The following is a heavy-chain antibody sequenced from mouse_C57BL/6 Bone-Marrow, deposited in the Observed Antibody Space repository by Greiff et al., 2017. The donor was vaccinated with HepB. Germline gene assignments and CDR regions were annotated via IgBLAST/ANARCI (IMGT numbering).Heavy chain of an antibody. V-gene: IGHV5-6*01. CDR1: GFTFSSYG. J-gene: IGHJ2*01. CDR2: ISSGGSYT. Sequence: EVQVVESGGDLVKPGGSLKLSCAASGFTFSSYGMSWVRQTPDKRLEWVATISSGGSYTYYPDSVKGRFTISRDNAKNTLYLQMSSLKSEDTAMYYCARRETAQATYFDYWGQGTTLTVSS. D-gene: IGHD3-2*02. CDR3: ARRETAQATYFDY.